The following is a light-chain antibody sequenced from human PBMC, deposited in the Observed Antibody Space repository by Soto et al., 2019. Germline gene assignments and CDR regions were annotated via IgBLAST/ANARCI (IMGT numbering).Light chain of an antibody. CDR2: VAS. Sequence: EIVLTQSPGTLSLSPGERATLSCRASQSVSSNYLAWYQQKPGQAPRLLIYVASSRATDIPDRFSGSGSGTDFTLTISRLEPEDFAVYYCQHYGTSHTWTFGQGTRVEIK. V-gene: IGKV3-20*01. CDR3: QHYGTSHTWT. CDR1: QSVSSNY. J-gene: IGKJ1*01.